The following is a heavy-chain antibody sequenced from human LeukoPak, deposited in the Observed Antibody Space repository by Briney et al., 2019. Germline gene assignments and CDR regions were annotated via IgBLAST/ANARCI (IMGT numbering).Heavy chain of an antibody. D-gene: IGHD2-15*01. V-gene: IGHV3-33*01. CDR3: ARVKGCSGGSCYSLRYYYYGMDV. CDR1: GFTFSSYG. CDR2: IWYDGSNK. J-gene: IGHJ6*02. Sequence: GGSLRLSCAASGFTFSSYGMHWVRQAPGKGLEWVAVIWYDGSNKNYADSVKGRFTISRDNSKNTLYLQMNSLRAEDTAVYYCARVKGCSGGSCYSLRYYYYGMDVWGQGTTVTVSS.